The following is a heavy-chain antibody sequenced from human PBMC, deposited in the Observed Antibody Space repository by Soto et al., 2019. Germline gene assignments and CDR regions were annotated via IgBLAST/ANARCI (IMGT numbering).Heavy chain of an antibody. CDR2: ISYDGSNK. V-gene: IGHV3-30-3*01. CDR3: ASSTYSGSNDYYGMDV. J-gene: IGHJ6*02. D-gene: IGHD1-26*01. Sequence: PGGSLRLSCAASGFTINFYAMFWVRQAPGKGLEWVAVISYDGSNKYYADSVKGRFTISRDNSKNTLYLQMSSLRAEDTAVYYCASSTYSGSNDYYGMDVWGQGTTVTVSS. CDR1: GFTINFYA.